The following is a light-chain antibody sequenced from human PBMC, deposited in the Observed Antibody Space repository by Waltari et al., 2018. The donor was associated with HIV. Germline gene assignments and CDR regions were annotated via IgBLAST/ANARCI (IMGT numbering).Light chain of an antibody. Sequence: QSALTQPASVSGSPGQSITISCTGSNSDVGGYNYVSWYQQHTGNAPKLLLFEVPHRPSGTSSRSSGPKSGKTATMTISGLQAEDEADYYCSSYTTTSTILFGGGTKVTVL. CDR2: EVP. J-gene: IGLJ2*01. CDR3: SSYTTTSTIL. CDR1: NSDVGGYNY. V-gene: IGLV2-14*01.